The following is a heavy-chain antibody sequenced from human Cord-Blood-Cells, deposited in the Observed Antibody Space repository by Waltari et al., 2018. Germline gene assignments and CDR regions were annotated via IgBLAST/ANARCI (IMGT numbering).Heavy chain of an antibody. V-gene: IGHV3-9*01. CDR1: GFTFDDYA. CDR3: AKEYSSSDDAFDI. J-gene: IGHJ3*02. CDR2: ISWQSGNV. Sequence: EVQMVESGGGLVQPGRSLRLSCAASGFTFDDYAMHWVRQAPGKGLGWVSGISWQSGNVGEAYSVKDRFTSSRDNAKNSLYLQMNSLRAEDTALYYCAKEYSSSDDAFDIWGQGTIVTVSS. D-gene: IGHD6-6*01.